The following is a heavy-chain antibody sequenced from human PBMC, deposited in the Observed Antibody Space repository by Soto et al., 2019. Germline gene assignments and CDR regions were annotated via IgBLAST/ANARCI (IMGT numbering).Heavy chain of an antibody. V-gene: IGHV3-23*01. Sequence: LRLSCAASGFTFSSYAMNWVRQAPGKGLEWVSAISGSGDNTYYADSVKGRFTISRDNSKNTLYLQMNSLRAEDTAVYYCAASGYYYDSSGYYPLAEYFQHWGQGTLVTVSS. CDR3: AASGYYYDSSGYYPLAEYFQH. J-gene: IGHJ1*01. CDR2: ISGSGDNT. CDR1: GFTFSSYA. D-gene: IGHD3-22*01.